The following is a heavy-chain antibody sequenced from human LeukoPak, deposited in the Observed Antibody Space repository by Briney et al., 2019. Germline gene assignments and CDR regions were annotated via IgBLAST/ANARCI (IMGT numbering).Heavy chain of an antibody. CDR3: ARSLLWFGDYYGMDV. J-gene: IGHJ6*02. Sequence: GGSLRLSCAASGFTFSSYAMHWVRQAPGKGLEWVAVISYDGSNKYYADSVKGRFTISRDNSKNTLYLQMNSLRAEDTAVYYCARSLLWFGDYYGMDVWGQGTTVTVSS. D-gene: IGHD3-10*01. CDR2: ISYDGSNK. V-gene: IGHV3-30-3*01. CDR1: GFTFSSYA.